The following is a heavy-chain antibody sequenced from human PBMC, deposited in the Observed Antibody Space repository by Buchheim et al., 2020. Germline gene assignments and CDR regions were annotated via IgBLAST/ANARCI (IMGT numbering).Heavy chain of an antibody. D-gene: IGHD1-1*01. CDR1: GYTFDRFG. Sequence: QVQLVQSGAEVKKTGASVKVSCKASGYTFDRFGISWVRQAPGQGLEWMGWISPYNGNTYYAHNLQGRVTMTADTSTSTAYMELRSLRSGDTAVYYCAREKRDWGKWYTHEYWGQGTL. CDR2: ISPYNGNT. J-gene: IGHJ4*02. V-gene: IGHV1-18*01. CDR3: AREKRDWGKWYTHEY.